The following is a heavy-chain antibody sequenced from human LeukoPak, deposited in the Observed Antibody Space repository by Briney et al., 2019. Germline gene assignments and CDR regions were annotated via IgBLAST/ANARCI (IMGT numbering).Heavy chain of an antibody. V-gene: IGHV4-39*07. J-gene: IGHJ4*02. D-gene: IGHD6-13*01. CDR2: INHSGST. Sequence: SETLSLTCTVSGGSISSSSYYWGWIRQPPGKGLEWIGEINHSGSTNYNPSLKSRVTISVDTSKNQFSLKLSSVTAADTAVYYCARGSWAAAGTRSRGRLDYWGQGTLVTVSS. CDR3: ARGSWAAAGTRSRGRLDY. CDR1: GGSISSSSYY.